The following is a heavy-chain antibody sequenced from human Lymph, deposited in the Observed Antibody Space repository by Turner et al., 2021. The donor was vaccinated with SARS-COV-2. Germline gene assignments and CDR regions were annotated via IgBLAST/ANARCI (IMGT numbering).Heavy chain of an antibody. CDR3: ARVGSSVVPYYYYGMDV. Sequence: QVQLVQSGTEVKKPGSSVKVSCKASGGPFSSHVISWVRQAPGQGLEWMGGIIPMFGTANYAQKVQGRVTITADESTSTAYMELSSLRSDDTAVYYCARVGSSVVPYYYYGMDVWGQGTTVTVSS. J-gene: IGHJ6*02. CDR2: IIPMFGTA. V-gene: IGHV1-69*01. CDR1: GGPFSSHV. D-gene: IGHD3-22*01.